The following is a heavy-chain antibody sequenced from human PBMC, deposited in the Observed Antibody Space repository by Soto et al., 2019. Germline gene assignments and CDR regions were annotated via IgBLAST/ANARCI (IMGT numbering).Heavy chain of an antibody. D-gene: IGHD3-10*01. CDR2: ICYSGST. CDR3: ARAGPYHYYYAMEV. CDR1: GDSISTYY. J-gene: IGHJ6*02. V-gene: IGHV4-59*01. Sequence: LSLTCTVSGDSISTYYWSWIRQPPGKGLEWIGYICYSGSTNYNPSLKSRVTISVDTSKNQFSLKLTSVTAADTAVYSCARAGPYHYYYAMEVWGQGTTVTVS.